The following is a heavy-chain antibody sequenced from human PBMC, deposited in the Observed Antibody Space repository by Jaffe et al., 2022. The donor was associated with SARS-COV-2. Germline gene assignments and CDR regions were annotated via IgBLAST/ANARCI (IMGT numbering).Heavy chain of an antibody. CDR2: ITTNGGST. J-gene: IGHJ4*02. CDR1: GFTFSSYA. V-gene: IGHV3-23*01. D-gene: IGHD6-19*01. CDR3: ASRYNSGGKVCFDY. Sequence: EVQLLESGGGLVQPGGSLRLSCAASGFTFSSYAMSWVRQAPGKGLDWVSTITTNGGSTSFADSVKGRFTISRDNSKNTLYLQMNSLRAEDTAVYYCASRYNSGGKVCFDYWGQGTLVTVSS.